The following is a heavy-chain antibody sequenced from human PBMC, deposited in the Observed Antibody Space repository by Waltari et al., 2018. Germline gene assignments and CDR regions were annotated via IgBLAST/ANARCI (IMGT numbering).Heavy chain of an antibody. D-gene: IGHD3-22*01. V-gene: IGHV3-7*01. CDR2: IMTDGSEE. CDR3: ARDQWFAFDI. CDR1: GFTLSSYW. J-gene: IGHJ3*02. Sequence: EVQLVESGGGLVQPGGSLRLSFAASGFTLSSYWMSGVRQVPGKGLEWVANIMTDGSEEYYVDSVRGRFTISRDNAKNSLFLQMNSLRPEDTAVYYCARDQWFAFDIWGQGTMVTVSS.